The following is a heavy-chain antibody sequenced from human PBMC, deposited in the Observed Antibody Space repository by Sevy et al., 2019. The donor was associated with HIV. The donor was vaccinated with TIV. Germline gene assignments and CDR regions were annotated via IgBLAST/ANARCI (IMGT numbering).Heavy chain of an antibody. CDR1: GFTVSSNY. V-gene: IGHV3-53*01. D-gene: IGHD1-26*01. CDR2: IYSGGRT. J-gene: IGHJ4*02. Sequence: GGSLRLSCAASGFTVSSNYMNWVRQAPGKGLEWVSVIYSGGRTFYADSVKGRLIISRDSSKNTQYLQMNSLRAEDTAVYYCARDFSIVGATRYFDYWGQGTLVTVSS. CDR3: ARDFSIVGATRYFDY.